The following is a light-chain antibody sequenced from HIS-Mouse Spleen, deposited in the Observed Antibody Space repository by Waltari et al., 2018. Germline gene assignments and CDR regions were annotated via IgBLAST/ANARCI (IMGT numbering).Light chain of an antibody. CDR3: QQANSFPHT. J-gene: IGKJ2*01. V-gene: IGKV1-12*01. CDR2: AAS. CDR1: QGISSW. Sequence: DIQMTQSPSSVSASVGDRVTITCRARQGISSWLAWYQQKPGKAPKLLIYAASSLQSGVPSRFSGSGSGTTLTISSLQPEDFATYYCQQANSFPHTFGQGTKLEIK.